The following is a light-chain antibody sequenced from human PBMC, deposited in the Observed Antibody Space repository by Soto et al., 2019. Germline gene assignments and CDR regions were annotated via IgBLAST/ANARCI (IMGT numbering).Light chain of an antibody. CDR3: QQYGTSPIT. V-gene: IGKV3-20*01. CDR2: AAS. J-gene: IGKJ5*01. Sequence: TQSPATLSVSPGDRATLSCRASQSINSNLAWYQQQPGQAPRLLIYAASSRATGIPDRFSGSGSGTDFTLTISRLEPEDFAVYYCQQYGTSPITFGQGTRLEIK. CDR1: QSINSN.